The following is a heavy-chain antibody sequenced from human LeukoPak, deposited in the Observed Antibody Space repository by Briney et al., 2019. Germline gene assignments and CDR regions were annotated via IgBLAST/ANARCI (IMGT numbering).Heavy chain of an antibody. CDR3: ARDRTGVLRFLEWLS. V-gene: IGHV3-30-3*01. D-gene: IGHD3-3*01. Sequence: PGGSLRLSCAASGFTFSSYAMHWVRQAPGKGLEWVAVISYDGSNKYYADSVKGRFTISRDNSKNTLYLQTNSLRAEDTAVYYCARDRTGVLRFLEWLSWGQGTLVTVSS. CDR2: ISYDGSNK. J-gene: IGHJ4*02. CDR1: GFTFSSYA.